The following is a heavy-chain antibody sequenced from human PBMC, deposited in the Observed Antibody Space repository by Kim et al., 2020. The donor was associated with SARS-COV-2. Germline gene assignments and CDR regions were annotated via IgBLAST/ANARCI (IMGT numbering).Heavy chain of an antibody. D-gene: IGHD6-13*01. CDR3: ARDPESHGGYSSSWYFDY. Sequence: SVKVSCKASGGTFSSYAISWVRQAPGQGLEWMGRIIPILGIANYAQKFQGRVTITADKSTSTAYMELSSLRSEDTAVYYCARDPESHGGYSSSWYFDYWGQGTLVTVSS. V-gene: IGHV1-69*04. CDR2: IIPILGIA. J-gene: IGHJ4*02. CDR1: GGTFSSYA.